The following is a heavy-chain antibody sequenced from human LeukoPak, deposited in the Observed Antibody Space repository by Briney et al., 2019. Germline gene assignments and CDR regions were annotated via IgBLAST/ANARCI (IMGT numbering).Heavy chain of an antibody. CDR2: INPHSGDT. J-gene: IGHJ5*02. CDR1: GYTFTGHH. D-gene: IGHD2-15*01. Sequence: ASVTVSCKATGYTFTGHHVHWVRQAPGQGLEWLGWINPHSGDTNYAQAFQGRVAMTRDTSINTAYMELSRLTSDDTAVYYCAKALSQDLINWFDPWGQGTLVTVSS. CDR3: AKALSQDLINWFDP. V-gene: IGHV1-2*02.